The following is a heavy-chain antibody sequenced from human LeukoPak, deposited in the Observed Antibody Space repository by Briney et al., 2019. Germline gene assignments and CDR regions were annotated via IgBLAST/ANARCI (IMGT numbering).Heavy chain of an antibody. CDR3: ARGGKATVVTM. CDR1: GVSINSYY. Sequence: KPSGTLSLTCTVPGVSINSYYWSWIRPPAGKGLEWIGRMYSSGSTNYNPSLKSRVSMSVDTSKNQFSLKLTSVTAADTAVYYCARGGKATVVTMWGQGILVTVSS. CDR2: MYSSGST. J-gene: IGHJ4*02. D-gene: IGHD4-23*01. V-gene: IGHV4-4*07.